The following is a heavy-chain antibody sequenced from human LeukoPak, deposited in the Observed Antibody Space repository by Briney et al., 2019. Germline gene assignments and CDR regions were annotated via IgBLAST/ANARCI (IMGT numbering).Heavy chain of an antibody. CDR3: ASPVSTYSSGWYYFDY. V-gene: IGHV3-7*01. CDR2: INEDGSYK. J-gene: IGHJ4*02. D-gene: IGHD6-19*01. CDR1: GFTFTSYW. Sequence: GGSLRLSCAVSGFTFTSYWMSWVRQAPGKGLEWVANINEDGSYKYHADSVKGRFTISRGNSKNTLYLQMNSLRAEDTAVYYCASPVSTYSSGWYYFDYWGQGTLVTVSS.